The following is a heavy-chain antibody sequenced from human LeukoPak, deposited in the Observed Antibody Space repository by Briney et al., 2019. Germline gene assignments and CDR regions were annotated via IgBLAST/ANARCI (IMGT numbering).Heavy chain of an antibody. Sequence: ASVSVSCKASGGTFSSYAISGVRQAPAQGLDWMGGIIPNSATANYAQKFQGRVTITADESTSTAYMELSSLRSEDTAVYYCARDSVAAPLNWFDPWGQGTLVTVSS. CDR2: IIPNSATA. J-gene: IGHJ5*02. D-gene: IGHD6-6*01. V-gene: IGHV1-69*13. CDR1: GGTFSSYA. CDR3: ARDSVAAPLNWFDP.